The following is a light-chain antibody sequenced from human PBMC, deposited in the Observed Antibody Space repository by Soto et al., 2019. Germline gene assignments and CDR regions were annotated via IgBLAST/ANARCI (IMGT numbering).Light chain of an antibody. CDR2: GAS. CDR3: QQYDSSPWT. Sequence: EIVLTQSPGTLSLSPGERATLSCRASQSVSSSFLAWYQQKPGQAPRRLIYGASTRATGIPDRFSGSGSGTDFTLTISRLEPEDFAVYYCQQYDSSPWTFGQGTKLEIK. V-gene: IGKV3-20*01. J-gene: IGKJ1*01. CDR1: QSVSSSF.